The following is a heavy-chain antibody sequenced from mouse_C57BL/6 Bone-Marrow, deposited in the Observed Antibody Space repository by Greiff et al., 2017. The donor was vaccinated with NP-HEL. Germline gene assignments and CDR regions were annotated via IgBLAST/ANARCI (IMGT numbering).Heavy chain of an antibody. J-gene: IGHJ1*03. CDR2: INPNYGTT. CDR1: GYSFTDYN. Sequence: EVQLQQSGPELVKPGASVKISCKASGYSFTDYNMNWVKQSNGKSLEWIGVINPNYGTTSYNQKFKGKATLTVDQSSSTAYMQLNSLTSEDSAVYYCARENGIYYYGSSYFSYWYFDGWGTGTTVTVSS. D-gene: IGHD1-1*01. CDR3: ARENGIYYYGSSYFSYWYFDG. V-gene: IGHV1-39*01.